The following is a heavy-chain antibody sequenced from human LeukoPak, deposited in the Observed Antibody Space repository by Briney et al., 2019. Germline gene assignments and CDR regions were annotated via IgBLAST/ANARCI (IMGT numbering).Heavy chain of an antibody. D-gene: IGHD3-10*01. CDR2: IYTSGST. CDR1: GGSISSGSYY. CDR3: ARFITMVREGGFDP. Sequence: PSETLSLTCTVSGGSISSGSYYWSWIRQPAGKGLEWIGRIYTSGSTNYNPSLKSRVTISVDTSKNQFSLKLSSVTAADTAVYYCARFITMVREGGFDPWGQGTLVTVSS. V-gene: IGHV4-61*02. J-gene: IGHJ5*02.